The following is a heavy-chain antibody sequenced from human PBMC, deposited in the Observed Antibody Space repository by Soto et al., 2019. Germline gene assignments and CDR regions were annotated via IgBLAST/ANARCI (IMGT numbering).Heavy chain of an antibody. Sequence: SETLSLTCAVSGGSISSGGYSWSWIRQPPGKGLECIGYISHSGSTYYNPSLKSRVTISVDRSKNQFSLKLNSVTAADTAVYYCARVPDVWGQGTTVTVSS. CDR2: ISHSGST. CDR3: ARVPDV. V-gene: IGHV4-30-2*01. J-gene: IGHJ6*02. CDR1: GGSISSGGYS.